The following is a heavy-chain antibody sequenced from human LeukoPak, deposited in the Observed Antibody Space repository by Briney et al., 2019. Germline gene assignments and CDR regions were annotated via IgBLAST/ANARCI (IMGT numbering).Heavy chain of an antibody. D-gene: IGHD3-16*01. Sequence: PSETLSLTCTVSGGSIGSSSYYWGWIRQPPGKGLNWIGSIYYSGSTYYNPSLKSRVTISVDKSKNQFSLKLSSVTAADTAVYYCAREGWGDFDYWGQGTLVTVSS. CDR2: IYYSGST. V-gene: IGHV4-39*07. J-gene: IGHJ4*02. CDR1: GGSIGSSSYY. CDR3: AREGWGDFDY.